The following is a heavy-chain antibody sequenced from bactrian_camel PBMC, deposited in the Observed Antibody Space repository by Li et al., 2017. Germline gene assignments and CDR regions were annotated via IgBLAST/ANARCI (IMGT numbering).Heavy chain of an antibody. V-gene: IGHV3S40*01. J-gene: IGHJ4*01. Sequence: VQLVESGGGLVQPGGSLRLSCVASGFSFSSVYMNWVRQLPGKGVEWVATIGASSHYANSVKGRFTISRDNDKSALYLQLNNLKPEDTAIYYCVKQGGYWDFVDRGQGTQVTV. CDR2: IGASS. D-gene: IGHD1*01. CDR1: GFSFSSVY. CDR3: VKQGGYWDFVD.